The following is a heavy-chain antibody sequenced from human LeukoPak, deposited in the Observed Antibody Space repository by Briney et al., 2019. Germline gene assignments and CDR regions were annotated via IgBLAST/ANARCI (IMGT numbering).Heavy chain of an antibody. CDR3: ARAEGYVWGSYRGGWFDP. CDR1: GYSISSGYY. J-gene: IGHJ5*02. V-gene: IGHV4-38-2*02. Sequence: SETLSLTCTVSGYSISSGYYWGWIRQPPGKGLEWIGSIYHSGSTYYNPSLKSRVTISVDTSKNQFSLKLSSVTAADTAVYYCARAEGYVWGSYRGGWFDPWGQGTLVTVSS. D-gene: IGHD3-16*02. CDR2: IYHSGST.